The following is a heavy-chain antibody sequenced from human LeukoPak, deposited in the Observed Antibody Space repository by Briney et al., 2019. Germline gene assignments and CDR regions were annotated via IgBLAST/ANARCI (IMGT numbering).Heavy chain of an antibody. J-gene: IGHJ4*02. CDR3: ARARITMVRGVIVPFDY. D-gene: IGHD3-10*01. Sequence: GGSLRLSCAASGFTFSDYYMCWIRQAPGKGLEWVSYISSSGSTIYYADSVKGRFTISGDNAKNSLYLQMNSLRAEDTAVYYCARARITMVRGVIVPFDYSGQGTLVTVSS. CDR2: ISSSGSTI. CDR1: GFTFSDYY. V-gene: IGHV3-11*01.